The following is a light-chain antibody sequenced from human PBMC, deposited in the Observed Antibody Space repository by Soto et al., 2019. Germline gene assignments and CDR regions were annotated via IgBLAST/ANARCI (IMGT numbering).Light chain of an antibody. CDR3: QQRSNWPPV. Sequence: EIVLTQSPATLSLSPGGRATLSRRASQSVSSYLAWYQQKPGQAPRLLIYDASNRATGIPARFSGSASGTDFTLTISSLEPEDFAVYYCQQRSNWPPVFGQGTRLEIK. V-gene: IGKV3-11*01. CDR2: DAS. J-gene: IGKJ5*01. CDR1: QSVSSY.